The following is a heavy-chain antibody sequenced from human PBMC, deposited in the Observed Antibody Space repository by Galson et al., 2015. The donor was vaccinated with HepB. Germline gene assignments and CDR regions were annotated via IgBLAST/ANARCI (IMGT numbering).Heavy chain of an antibody. CDR1: GYSFTSYW. J-gene: IGHJ1*01. CDR3: ASAGQQLVLAEYFQH. Sequence: QSGAEVKKPGESLKISCKGSGYSFTSYWIGWVRQMPGKGLEWMGIIYPGDSDTRYSPSFQGQVTISADKSISTAYLQWSNLKASDTAMYYCASAGQQLVLAEYFQHWGQGTLVTVSS. CDR2: IYPGDSDT. V-gene: IGHV5-51*01. D-gene: IGHD6-13*01.